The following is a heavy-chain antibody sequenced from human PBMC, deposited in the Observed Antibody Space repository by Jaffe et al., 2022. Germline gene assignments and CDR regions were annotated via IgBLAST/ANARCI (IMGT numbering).Heavy chain of an antibody. V-gene: IGHV4-39*01. Sequence: QLQLQESGPGLVKPSETLSLTCTVSGGSISSSSYYWGWIRQPPGKGLEWIGSIYYSGSTYYNPSLKSRVTISVDTSKNQFSLKLSSVTAADTAVYYCARPPTPDYDILTGYYNVGAFDIWGQGTMVTVSS. CDR1: GGSISSSSYY. D-gene: IGHD3-9*01. CDR2: IYYSGST. CDR3: ARPPTPDYDILTGYYNVGAFDI. J-gene: IGHJ3*02.